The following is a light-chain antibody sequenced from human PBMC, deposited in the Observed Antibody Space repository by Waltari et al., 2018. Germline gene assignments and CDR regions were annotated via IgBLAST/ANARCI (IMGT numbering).Light chain of an antibody. V-gene: IGKV3-15*01. CDR3: QQYNNWPKT. Sequence: EIVMTQSPAPLSVFPGERATLSCRASQSVSSNLAWYQQKPGQAPRLLIYGASTRATGIPARFSGSGSGTEFTLTISSLQSEDFAVYYCQQYNNWPKTFGQGTKVEIK. CDR2: GAS. CDR1: QSVSSN. J-gene: IGKJ1*01.